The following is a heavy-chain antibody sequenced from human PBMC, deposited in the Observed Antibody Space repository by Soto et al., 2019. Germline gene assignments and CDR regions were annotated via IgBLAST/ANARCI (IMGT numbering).Heavy chain of an antibody. Sequence: GGSLRLSCAASGFTFSKYAMTWARQAPGKGLEWVSAISYNGGGTYYVDSVKGRFTISRDNSKNTMHLQMNSLRAEDTAIYYCARGYCSGASCYSGWSMDVWGQGTTVTVSS. V-gene: IGHV3-23*01. CDR2: ISYNGGGT. CDR1: GFTFSKYA. J-gene: IGHJ6*02. D-gene: IGHD2-15*01. CDR3: ARGYCSGASCYSGWSMDV.